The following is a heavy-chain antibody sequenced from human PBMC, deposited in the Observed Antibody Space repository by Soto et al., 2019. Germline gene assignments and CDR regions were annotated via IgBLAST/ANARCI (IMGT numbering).Heavy chain of an antibody. J-gene: IGHJ3*02. V-gene: IGHV1-3*01. CDR2: INAGNGDT. CDR1: GYTFTSYG. D-gene: IGHD3-3*01. Sequence: DSVKVSCKASGYTFTSYGMHWVRQAPGHRLEWMGWINAGNGDTKYSQKFPGRVTITRDTSASTAYMELSSLRSEDTAVYYCARERSPGITIFGVVIMFDAFDIWGQGTMVTVSS. CDR3: ARERSPGITIFGVVIMFDAFDI.